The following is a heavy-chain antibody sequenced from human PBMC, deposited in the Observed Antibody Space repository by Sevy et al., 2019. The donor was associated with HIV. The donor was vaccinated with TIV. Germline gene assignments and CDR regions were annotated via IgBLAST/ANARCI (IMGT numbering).Heavy chain of an antibody. V-gene: IGHV3-7*03. Sequence: GGSPRLSCAASGFTFSNYWMSWVRQAPGKGLEWVAHIKRDRSEKYYVDSVKGRFSISRDNPKNSLYLQMNSLRAEDTAVYYCARDCSSTTCHCGLDVWGQGTTVTVSS. CDR1: GFTFSNYW. CDR3: ARDCSSTTCHCGLDV. D-gene: IGHD2-2*01. CDR2: IKRDRSEK. J-gene: IGHJ6*02.